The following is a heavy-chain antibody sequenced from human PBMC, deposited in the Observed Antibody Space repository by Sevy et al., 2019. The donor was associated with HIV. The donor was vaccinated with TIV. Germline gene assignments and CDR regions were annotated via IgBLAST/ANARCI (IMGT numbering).Heavy chain of an antibody. V-gene: IGHV3-30-3*01. Sequence: GGSLRLSCAASGFTFSSYAMHWVRQAPGKGLEWVAVISYDGSNKYYADSVKGRLTISTDNSRNTLYLQTNSLRAEDTAVYYSAREEAVELFLEYYYYYGMDVWGQGTTVTVSS. J-gene: IGHJ6*02. D-gene: IGHD3-10*01. CDR1: GFTFSSYA. CDR3: AREEAVELFLEYYYYYGMDV. CDR2: ISYDGSNK.